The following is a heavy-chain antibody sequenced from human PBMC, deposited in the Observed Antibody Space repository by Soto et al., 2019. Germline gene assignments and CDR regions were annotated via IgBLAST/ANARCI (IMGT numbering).Heavy chain of an antibody. D-gene: IGHD2-8*02. Sequence: QVQLVQSGAEVKKPGASVKVSCKASGYTFTSYDFNWVRQATGQGLEWLGWMNPNSGTTGYAQRFQGRGTMTRNTAISTAYMELSSLRSEDTAMYYGARVACTGGRCYYDYWGQGTLVTVSS. CDR3: ARVACTGGRCYYDY. CDR1: GYTFTSYD. V-gene: IGHV1-8*01. J-gene: IGHJ4*02. CDR2: MNPNSGTT.